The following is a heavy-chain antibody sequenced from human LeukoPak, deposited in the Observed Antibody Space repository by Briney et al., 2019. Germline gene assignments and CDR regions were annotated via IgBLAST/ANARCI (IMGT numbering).Heavy chain of an antibody. CDR3: GRDFGLTGTKRSFDI. D-gene: IGHD1-7*01. CDR2: ISGSGNII. CDR1: GVTFSDYY. J-gene: IGHJ3*02. V-gene: IGHV3-11*01. Sequence: GSLRLSCAPSGVTFSDYYMGCSRQTPEERGESGSYISGSGNIIFYEDSVKGRFTISRDNAKNSLYLQMNSLRAEDTAVYYCGRDFGLTGTKRSFDIWGQGTMVTVSS.